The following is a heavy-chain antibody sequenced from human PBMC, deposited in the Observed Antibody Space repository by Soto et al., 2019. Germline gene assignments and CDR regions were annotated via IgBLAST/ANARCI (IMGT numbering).Heavy chain of an antibody. V-gene: IGHV4-59*01. J-gene: IGHJ3*02. CDR3: AREVGTDVGGLGFYDAFDI. D-gene: IGHD5-18*01. Sequence: SETLSLTCTISGGSISNYYWTWIRQTTGKGMAWIGYVYYSGNTNYNPSLKSPVSISVDMSKNQFSLELSSVTAADTAMYYCAREVGTDVGGLGFYDAFDIWGPGTKVTVSS. CDR2: VYYSGNT. CDR1: GGSISNYY.